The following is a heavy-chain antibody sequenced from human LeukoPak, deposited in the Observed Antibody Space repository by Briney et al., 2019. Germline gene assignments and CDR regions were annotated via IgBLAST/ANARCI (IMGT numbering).Heavy chain of an antibody. CDR3: ARHYYDFWSGYPFKASYYYYGMDV. Sequence: GESLKISCKGSGYSFTSYWIGWVRQMPGKGLEWMGIIYPGDSDTRYSPSFQGQVTISADKSISTAYLQWSSLKAPNTAMYYCARHYYDFWSGYPFKASYYYYGMDVWGQGTTVTVSS. D-gene: IGHD3-3*01. CDR2: IYPGDSDT. J-gene: IGHJ6*02. V-gene: IGHV5-51*01. CDR1: GYSFTSYW.